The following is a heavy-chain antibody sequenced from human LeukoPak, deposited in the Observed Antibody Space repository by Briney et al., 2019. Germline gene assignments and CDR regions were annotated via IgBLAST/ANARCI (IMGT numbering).Heavy chain of an antibody. CDR3: ARHFDSSGPPFDY. J-gene: IGHJ4*02. V-gene: IGHV4-4*09. CDR2: IYTSGST. D-gene: IGHD3-22*01. CDR1: GGSISSYY. Sequence: SETLSLTCTVSGGSISSYYWSWIRQPPGKGLEWIGYIYTSGSTNYNPSLKSRVTISVDKSKNQFSLKLSSVTAADTAVYYCARHFDSSGPPFDYWGQGTLVTVSS.